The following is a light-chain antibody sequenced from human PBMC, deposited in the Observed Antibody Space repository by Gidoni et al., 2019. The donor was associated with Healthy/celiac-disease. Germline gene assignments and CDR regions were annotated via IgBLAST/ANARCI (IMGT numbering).Light chain of an antibody. J-gene: IGKJ1*01. Sequence: EIVLPQSPGTLSLSPGERATLSCRASQSVSSSYLAWYHSKPGQAPRLLIYGASSRATGIPDRLSGSGSGTDFTLTISRLEPEDFAVYYCQQYGRAFGQGTKVEIK. V-gene: IGKV3-20*01. CDR3: QQYGRA. CDR2: GAS. CDR1: QSVSSSY.